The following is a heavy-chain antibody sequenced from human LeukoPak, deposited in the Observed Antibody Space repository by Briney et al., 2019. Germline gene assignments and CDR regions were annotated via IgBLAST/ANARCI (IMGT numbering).Heavy chain of an antibody. CDR1: GYSFTGFY. CDR2: ISYDATNE. V-gene: IGHV3-30*04. Sequence: GASVKVSCKASGYSFTGFYIHWVRQAPGKGLEWVAVISYDATNEYYTDSVKGRFTISGDNSRNTLYLQMNSLRAEGTAVYYCAKDQDVAAAGTWGSIDYWGQGTLVTVSS. J-gene: IGHJ4*02. CDR3: AKDQDVAAAGTWGSIDY. D-gene: IGHD6-13*01.